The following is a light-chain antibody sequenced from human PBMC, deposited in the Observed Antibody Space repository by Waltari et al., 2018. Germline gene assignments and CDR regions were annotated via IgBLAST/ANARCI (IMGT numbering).Light chain of an antibody. CDR1: NIERKS. Sequence: SYVLTQPPSESVAPGQEATITCGGNNIERKSVHWYQQKPGQAPVLVVYDDSDRASGIPGRFSGSKSWDTATLTISRAEAGDEADYSCQVWDGGRVVFGGGTKLTVL. CDR3: QVWDGGRVV. J-gene: IGLJ2*01. V-gene: IGLV3-21*02. CDR2: DDS.